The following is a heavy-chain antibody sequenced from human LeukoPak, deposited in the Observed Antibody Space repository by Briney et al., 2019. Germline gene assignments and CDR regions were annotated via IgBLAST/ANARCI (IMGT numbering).Heavy chain of an antibody. J-gene: IGHJ3*02. CDR1: GYTFTSYY. Sequence: ASVKVSCKASGYTFTSYYMHWVRQAPGQGLEWMGIINPSGGSTSYAQKFQGRVTMTRDMSTSTVYMELSSLRSEDTAVYYCARAGLHDSSGYSQDAFDIWGQGTIVTVSS. CDR3: ARAGLHDSSGYSQDAFDI. CDR2: INPSGGST. V-gene: IGHV1-46*01. D-gene: IGHD3-22*01.